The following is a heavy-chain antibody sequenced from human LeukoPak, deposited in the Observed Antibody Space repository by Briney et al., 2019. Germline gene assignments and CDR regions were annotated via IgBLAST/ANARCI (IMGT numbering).Heavy chain of an antibody. CDR2: ITNSGNSK. V-gene: IGHV3-48*01. CDR3: ARDQSIYSSSWYGPEDYYYGMDV. J-gene: IGHJ6*02. CDR1: EFTFSSYS. D-gene: IGHD6-13*01. Sequence: PGGSLRLSCAASEFTFSSYSMNWVRQAPGKGLEWVSYITNSGNSKSYADSVKGRFTISRDNAKNSLYLQMNSLRAEDTAVYYCARDQSIYSSSWYGPEDYYYGMDVWGQGTTVTVSS.